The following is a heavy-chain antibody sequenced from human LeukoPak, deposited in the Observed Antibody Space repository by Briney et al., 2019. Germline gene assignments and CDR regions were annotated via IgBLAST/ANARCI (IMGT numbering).Heavy chain of an antibody. Sequence: GGSLRLSCAASGFTFTSYGMHWVRQAPGKGLEWVAVISYDGRNKYYADSVKGRFTMSRDNSKNTLYLQLNSLGAEDTAVYFCAKDYGRYSGYDFFPDYWGQGTLATVSS. CDR2: ISYDGRNK. J-gene: IGHJ4*02. CDR1: GFTFTSYG. V-gene: IGHV3-30*18. CDR3: AKDYGRYSGYDFFPDY. D-gene: IGHD5-12*01.